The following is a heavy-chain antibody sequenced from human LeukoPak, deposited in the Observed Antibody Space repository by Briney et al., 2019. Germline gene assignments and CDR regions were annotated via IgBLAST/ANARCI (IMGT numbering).Heavy chain of an antibody. V-gene: IGHV5-51*01. CDR1: GYNFTTSW. D-gene: IGHD4-23*01. CDR3: ARHGSARLATPIDY. Sequence: GESLKISCKGSGYNFTTSWIDWVREMPGKGLEWLGLIYPGDSDTRYSASFQGQVTISVDKSISTAYLQWSSLKASDTAMYYCARHGSARLATPIDYWGQGTLVTVSS. CDR2: IYPGDSDT. J-gene: IGHJ4*02.